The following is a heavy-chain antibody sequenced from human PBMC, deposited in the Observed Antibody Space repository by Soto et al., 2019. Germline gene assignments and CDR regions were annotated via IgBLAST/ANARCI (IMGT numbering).Heavy chain of an antibody. Sequence: PGGSLRLSCAASGFTFSSYSMSWVRQAPGKGLEWVSSISSSSSYIYYADSVKGRFTISRDNAKSSLYLQANSLRADDTAVYYCARVPYSSNWFDPWGQGTLVTVSS. CDR2: ISSSSSYI. CDR3: ARVPYSSNWFDP. CDR1: GFTFSSYS. V-gene: IGHV3-21*01. J-gene: IGHJ5*02. D-gene: IGHD6-13*01.